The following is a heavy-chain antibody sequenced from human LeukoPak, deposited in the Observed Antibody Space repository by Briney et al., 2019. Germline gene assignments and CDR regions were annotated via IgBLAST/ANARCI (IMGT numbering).Heavy chain of an antibody. CDR3: ARGYCTNGVCSRFDY. D-gene: IGHD2-8*01. V-gene: IGHV4-34*01. J-gene: IGHJ4*02. CDR2: INHSGST. Sequence: SETLSLTCAVYGGSFSGYYWSWIRQPPGKGLEWIGKINHSGSTNYNPSLKGRVTISVDTSKNQFSLKLSSVTAADTAVYYCARGYCTNGVCSRFDYWGQGTLVTVSS. CDR1: GGSFSGYY.